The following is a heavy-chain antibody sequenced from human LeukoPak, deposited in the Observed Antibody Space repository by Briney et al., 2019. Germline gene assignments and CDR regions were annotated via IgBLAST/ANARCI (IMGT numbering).Heavy chain of an antibody. CDR1: GFTFDDYA. CDR3: AKDGEYSGSLGNWFDP. J-gene: IGHJ5*02. Sequence: GGSLRLACAASGFTFDDYAMHWVRQAPGKGLEWVSGITWNSGRIGYADSVKGRFTISRDNAKNSLYLHMNSLRAEDTALYYCAKDGEYSGSLGNWFDPWGRGTLVTVSS. D-gene: IGHD5-12*01. CDR2: ITWNSGRI. V-gene: IGHV3-9*01.